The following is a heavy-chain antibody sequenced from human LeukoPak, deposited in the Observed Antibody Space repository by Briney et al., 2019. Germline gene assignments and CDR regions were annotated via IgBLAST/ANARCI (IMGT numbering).Heavy chain of an antibody. CDR2: IYYSGST. J-gene: IGHJ4*02. V-gene: IGHV4-61*08. D-gene: IGHD5-24*01. CDR3: AREMRDGYNYPHFDY. CDR1: GGSISSGGYY. Sequence: SETLSLTCTVSGGSISSGGYYWSWIRQPPGKGLEWIGYIYYSGSTNYNPSLKSRVTISVDTSKNQFSLKLSSVTAADTAVYYCAREMRDGYNYPHFDYWGQGTLVTVSS.